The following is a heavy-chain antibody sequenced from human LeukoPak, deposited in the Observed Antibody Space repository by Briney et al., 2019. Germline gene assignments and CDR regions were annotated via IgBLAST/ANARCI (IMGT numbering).Heavy chain of an antibody. D-gene: IGHD3-16*01. Sequence: ASVKVSCKASGYTFTNFDINWVRQATGQGLEWMGWMNPNTGNAGYAQQFQDRLTITWDASITTAYMDLSSLRSEDTAVYYCARAPPGDYYFDYWGQGTLVTVSS. CDR1: GYTFTNFD. CDR2: MNPNTGNA. CDR3: ARAPPGDYYFDY. V-gene: IGHV1-8*03. J-gene: IGHJ4*02.